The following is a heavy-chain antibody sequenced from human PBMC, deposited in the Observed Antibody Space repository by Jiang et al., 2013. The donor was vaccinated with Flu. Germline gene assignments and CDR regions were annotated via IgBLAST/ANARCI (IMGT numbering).Heavy chain of an antibody. Sequence: QLLESGGGLVQPGGSLRLSCAASGFTFSSYAMSWVRQAPGKGLEWVSGISGSGGSTYYADSVKGRFTISRDNSKNTLYVQMNSLRAEDTAVYYCAKDQEGSSWFFDYWGQGTLVTVSS. CDR3: AKDQEGSSWFFDY. V-gene: IGHV3-23*01. D-gene: IGHD6-13*01. J-gene: IGHJ4*02. CDR2: ISGSGGST. CDR1: GFTFSSYA.